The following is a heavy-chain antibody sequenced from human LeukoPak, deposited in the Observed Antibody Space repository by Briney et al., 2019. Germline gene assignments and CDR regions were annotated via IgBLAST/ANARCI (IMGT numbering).Heavy chain of an antibody. J-gene: IGHJ4*02. V-gene: IGHV3-23*01. D-gene: IGHD6-6*01. CDR2: ISGSGGST. CDR3: AKDSEGGAARRWGNYFDY. Sequence: PGGSLRLSCAASGFTFSSYAMSWVRQAPGKGLEWVSAISGSGGSTYYAGSVKGRFTISRDNSKNTLYLQMNSLRAEDTAVYYCAKDSEGGAARRWGNYFDYWGQGTLVTVSS. CDR1: GFTFSSYA.